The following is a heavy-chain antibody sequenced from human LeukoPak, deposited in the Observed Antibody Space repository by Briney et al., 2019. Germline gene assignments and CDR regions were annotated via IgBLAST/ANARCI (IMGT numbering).Heavy chain of an antibody. V-gene: IGHV4-4*02. J-gene: IGHJ5*02. CDR3: ARGIVSGTTNWFDP. CDR2: IYHSGST. Sequence: TSGTLSLTCAVSGGSISSSNWWSWVRQPPGKGLEWIGEIYHSGSTNYNPSLKSRVTISLDTSKNQFSLKLSSVAAADTAVYYCARGIVSGTTNWFDPWGQGTLVTVSS. CDR1: GGSISSSNW. D-gene: IGHD1-1*01.